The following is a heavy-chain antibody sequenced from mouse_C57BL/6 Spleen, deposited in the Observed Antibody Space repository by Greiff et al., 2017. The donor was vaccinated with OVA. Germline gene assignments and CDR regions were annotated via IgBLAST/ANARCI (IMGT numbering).Heavy chain of an antibody. CDR2: INPNNGGT. V-gene: IGHV1-26*01. Sequence: EVQLQQSGPELVKPGASVKISCKASGYTFTDYYMNWVKQSHGKSLEWIGDINPNNGGTSYNQKFKGKATLTVDKSSSTAYMELRSLTSEDSAVYYCARFDGYYVMDYWGQGTSVTVSS. CDR1: GYTFTDYY. J-gene: IGHJ4*01. CDR3: ARFDGYYVMDY. D-gene: IGHD2-3*01.